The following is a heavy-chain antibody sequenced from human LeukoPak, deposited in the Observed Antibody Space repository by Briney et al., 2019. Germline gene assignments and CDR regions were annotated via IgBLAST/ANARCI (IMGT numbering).Heavy chain of an antibody. V-gene: IGHV3-53*01. CDR2: IYSGGST. D-gene: IGHD6-19*01. J-gene: IGHJ4*02. CDR3: AKGPLIEVAGTTWDY. CDR1: GFTVISNY. Sequence: GGSLRLSCSASGFTVISNYMSWVRQAPGKGLEWVSVIYSGGSTYYADSVKGRFTISRDNSKNTLYLQMNSLRAEDTAVYYCAKGPLIEVAGTTWDYWGQGTLVTLSS.